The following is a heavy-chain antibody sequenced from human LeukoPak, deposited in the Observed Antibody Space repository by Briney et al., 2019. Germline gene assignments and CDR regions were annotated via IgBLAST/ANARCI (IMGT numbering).Heavy chain of an antibody. CDR1: GYSFTTYW. CDR2: IYPGDSDT. Sequence: GESLKISCKGSGYSFTTYWIGWVRQMPGKGLEWMGTIYPGDSDTRYSPSFQGQVTILVDKSISTAYLHWSTLKASDTAMYYCARTMVRGVIASGFDFWGQGTLVTVSS. CDR3: ARTMVRGVIASGFDF. J-gene: IGHJ4*02. V-gene: IGHV5-51*01. D-gene: IGHD3-10*01.